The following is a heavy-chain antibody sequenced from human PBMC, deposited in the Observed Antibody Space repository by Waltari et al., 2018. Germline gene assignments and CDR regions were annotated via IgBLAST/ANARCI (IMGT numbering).Heavy chain of an antibody. D-gene: IGHD2-8*02. V-gene: IGHV1-2*06. CDR2: INPDSGAT. CDR1: GYTFTGFS. CDR3: ARDHHSDCPGGVCFHFDY. J-gene: IGHJ4*02. Sequence: QVQLVQSGAEVKTPGASVKVSSKTSGYTFTGFSIYWMRQSTGQGLEYMGRINPDSGATDYAQKFEGRLTMTRDTSINTAYMEMSSLTPDDTAVFDCARDHHSDCPGGVCFHFDYWGQGTLVTVSS.